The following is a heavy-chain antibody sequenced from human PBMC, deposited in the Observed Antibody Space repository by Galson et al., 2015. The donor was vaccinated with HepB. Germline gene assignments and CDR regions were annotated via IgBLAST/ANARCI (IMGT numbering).Heavy chain of an antibody. Sequence: SLRLSCAASGFTFSNYAMSWVRQAPGKGLEWVSAISGSGGSTWYADSVKGRFTISRDNSKNTLYLQLNSLRAEDTAVYYCAKVHHYGSSGSEDYWGRGSLVTVSS. V-gene: IGHV3-23*01. CDR1: GFTFSNYA. D-gene: IGHD3-22*01. J-gene: IGHJ4*02. CDR2: ISGSGGST. CDR3: AKVHHYGSSGSEDY.